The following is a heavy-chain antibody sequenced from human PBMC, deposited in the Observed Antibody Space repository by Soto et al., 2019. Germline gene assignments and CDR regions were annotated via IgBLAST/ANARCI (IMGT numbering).Heavy chain of an antibody. CDR2: INHSGST. J-gene: IGHJ5*02. CDR3: ARLQYSSGWYGWFDP. V-gene: IGHV4-34*01. CDR1: CGSFIGYY. Sequence: PSETLSLTCAVYCGSFIGYYWSWIRQPPGKGLEWIGEINHSGSTNYNPSLKSRVTISVDTSKNQFSLKLSSVTAADTAVYYCARLQYSSGWYGWFDPWGQGTLVTVSS. D-gene: IGHD6-19*01.